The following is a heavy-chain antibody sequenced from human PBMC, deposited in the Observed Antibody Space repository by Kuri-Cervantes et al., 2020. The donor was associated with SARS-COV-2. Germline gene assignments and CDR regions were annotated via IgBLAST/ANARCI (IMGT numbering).Heavy chain of an antibody. Sequence: GGSLRLSCAASGFIFSSHSMNWVRQAPGKGLEWVSYISSSSSTIYYADSVKGRFTISRDNAKNSLYLQMNSLRAEDTAVYYCAKDRLGCSSTSCYKRVVGAFDIWGQGTMVTVSS. CDR2: ISSSSSTI. D-gene: IGHD2-2*02. V-gene: IGHV3-48*01. CDR3: AKDRLGCSSTSCYKRVVGAFDI. CDR1: GFIFSSHS. J-gene: IGHJ3*02.